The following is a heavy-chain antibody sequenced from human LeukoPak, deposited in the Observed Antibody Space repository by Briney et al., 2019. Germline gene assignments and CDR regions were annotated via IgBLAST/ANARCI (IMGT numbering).Heavy chain of an antibody. CDR1: GGSISSDY. CDR3: ARGFYSPHY. V-gene: IGHV4-59*01. D-gene: IGHD4-11*01. Sequence: SETLSLTCTVSGGSISSDYWSWIRQPPGKGLEWIGYIYYSGRTYYNPSLKSRITISVDTSKNQFSLKLSSVTAADTTVYYCARGFYSPHYWGQGTLVSVSS. CDR2: IYYSGRT. J-gene: IGHJ4*02.